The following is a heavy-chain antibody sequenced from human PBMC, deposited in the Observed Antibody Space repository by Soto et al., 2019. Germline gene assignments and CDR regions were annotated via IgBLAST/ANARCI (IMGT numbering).Heavy chain of an antibody. D-gene: IGHD2-2*03. Sequence: GYLRLSCAASGFTFSSYAMRWVRQGPGKGLEWFPAISGSGGSTYYADSVKGRFTISRDNSKNTLYLQMNSLRAEDTAVYYCAKVDGLDIVVVPAAMHYYGMDVWGQGTTVTVSS. CDR2: ISGSGGST. CDR1: GFTFSSYA. V-gene: IGHV3-23*01. J-gene: IGHJ6*02. CDR3: AKVDGLDIVVVPAAMHYYGMDV.